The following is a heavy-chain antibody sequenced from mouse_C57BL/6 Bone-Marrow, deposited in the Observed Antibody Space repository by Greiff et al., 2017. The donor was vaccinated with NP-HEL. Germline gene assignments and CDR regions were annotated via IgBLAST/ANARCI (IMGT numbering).Heavy chain of an antibody. V-gene: IGHV1-7*01. D-gene: IGHD1-1*01. CDR1: GYTFTSYW. Sequence: VQLQQSGAELAKPGASVKLSCKASGYTFTSYWMHWVKQRPGQGLEWIGYINPSSGYTKYNQKFKDKATLTADKSSSTAYMQLSSLTYEDSALKYCARHTVVTLYAMDDWGQGTSVTVSS. J-gene: IGHJ4*01. CDR3: ARHTVVTLYAMDD. CDR2: INPSSGYT.